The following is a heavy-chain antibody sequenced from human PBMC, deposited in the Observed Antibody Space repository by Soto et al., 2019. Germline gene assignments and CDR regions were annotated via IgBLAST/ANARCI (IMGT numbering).Heavy chain of an antibody. CDR2: IWYDGSNK. CDR1: GFTFSSYD. J-gene: IGHJ4*02. D-gene: IGHD6-13*01. CDR3: AREGYSSRRHLEDY. V-gene: IGHV3-33*01. Sequence: GGSLRLSCAASGFTFSSYDMHWVRRAPGKGLEWVAVIWYDGSNKYYADSVKGRFTISRDNSKNTLYLQMNSLRAEDTAVYYCAREGYSSRRHLEDYWGQGTLVTVYS.